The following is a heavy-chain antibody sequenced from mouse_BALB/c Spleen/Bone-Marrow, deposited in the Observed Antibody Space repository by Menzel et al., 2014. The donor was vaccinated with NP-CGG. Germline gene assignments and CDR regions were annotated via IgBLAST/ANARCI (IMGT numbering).Heavy chain of an antibody. CDR2: INSNGSST. CDR1: GFTFSSYG. D-gene: IGHD2-1*01. Sequence: EVHLVESGGGLVQPGGSLKLSCAASGFTFSSYGMSWVRQTPDKRLELVASINSNGSSTYYPDSVKGRFTISRDNAKNTLSLQMSSLKSEDTAMYYCARGNYGNYVDYFDYWGQGTTLTVSS. V-gene: IGHV5-6-3*01. CDR3: ARGNYGNYVDYFDY. J-gene: IGHJ2*01.